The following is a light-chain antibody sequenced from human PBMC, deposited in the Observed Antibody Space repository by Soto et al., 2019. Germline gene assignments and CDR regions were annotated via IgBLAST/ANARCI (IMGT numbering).Light chain of an antibody. CDR1: SSDVGGYNY. Sequence: QSVLTQPRSVSGSPGQSVAISCTGTSSDVGGYNYVSWYQQHPGKAPKLIIYDVTKRPSGVPDRFSGSSSGNTASLTISGLQAEDEADYFCCSYAGSYSYVFGNGTKSTVL. J-gene: IGLJ1*01. CDR3: CSYAGSYSYV. CDR2: DVT. V-gene: IGLV2-11*01.